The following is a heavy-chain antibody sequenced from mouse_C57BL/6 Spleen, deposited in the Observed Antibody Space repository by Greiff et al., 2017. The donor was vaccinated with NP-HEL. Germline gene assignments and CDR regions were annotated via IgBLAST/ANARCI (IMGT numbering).Heavy chain of an antibody. CDR1: GYTFTDYE. CDR2: IDPETGGT. V-gene: IGHV1-15*01. D-gene: IGHD1-1*01. Sequence: QVQLQQSGAELVRPGASVTLSCKASGYTFTDYEMHWVKQTPVHGLEWIGAIDPETGGTAYNQKFKGKAILTAAQSSSTAYLELRSLTSEDSAVYYCTRSFITTVVAEWYFDVWGTGTTVTVSS. CDR3: TRSFITTVVAEWYFDV. J-gene: IGHJ1*03.